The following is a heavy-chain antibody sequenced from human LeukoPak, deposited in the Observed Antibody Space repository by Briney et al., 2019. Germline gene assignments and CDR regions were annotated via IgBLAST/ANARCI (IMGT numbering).Heavy chain of an antibody. D-gene: IGHD1-14*01. CDR3: ARDHNNHFDY. J-gene: IGHJ4*02. CDR1: GGSISSGGYY. V-gene: IGHV4-31*03. CDR2: IYYSGST. Sequence: SQTLSLTCTVSGGSISSGGYYWSWIRQHPGKGLEWIGYIYYSGSTYYNPSLKSRVTISVDTSKNQFSLKLSSVAAADTAVYYCARDHNNHFDYWGQGTLVTVSS.